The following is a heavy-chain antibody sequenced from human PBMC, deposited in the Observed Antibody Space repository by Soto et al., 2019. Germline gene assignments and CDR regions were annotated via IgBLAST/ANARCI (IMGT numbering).Heavy chain of an antibody. CDR2: ISYDGSNK. D-gene: IGHD6-19*01. V-gene: IGHV3-30-3*01. Sequence: GGSLRLSCAASGFTFSSYAMHWVRQAPGKWLEWVAVISYDGSNKYYADSVKGRFTISRDNSKNTLYLQMNSLRAEDTAVYYCARDPDSSGWYSDYWGQGTLVTVSS. J-gene: IGHJ4*02. CDR1: GFTFSSYA. CDR3: ARDPDSSGWYSDY.